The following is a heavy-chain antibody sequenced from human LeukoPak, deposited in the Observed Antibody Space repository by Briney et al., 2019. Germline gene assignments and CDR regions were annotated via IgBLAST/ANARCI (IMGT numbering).Heavy chain of an antibody. CDR2: ISGDKTST. V-gene: IGHV3-23*01. Sequence: PGGSLRLSCAASGFTFSSYAMSWVRQAPGKGLEWVSGISGDKTSTYYADSEKGRFTISRDNSKKTLYLQMNSLRAEDTAVYYCAKTAPGIAAAAYYYYGMDVWGKGTTVSVSS. J-gene: IGHJ6*04. D-gene: IGHD6-13*01. CDR3: AKTAPGIAAAAYYYYGMDV. CDR1: GFTFSSYA.